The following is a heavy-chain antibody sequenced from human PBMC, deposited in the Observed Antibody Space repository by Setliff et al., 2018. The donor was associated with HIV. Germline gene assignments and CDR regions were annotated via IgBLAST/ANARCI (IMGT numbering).Heavy chain of an antibody. CDR1: GYTFTTYG. V-gene: IGHV1-18*01. D-gene: IGHD3-22*01. Sequence: ASVKVSCKASGYTFTTYGISWVRQAPGQGLEWMGWISPYNGNTNHVQKLQGRVTMTTDTSTSTAYMELRSLRPDDTAVYYCARDPRLDYYDSSGSPRDAFDIWGQGTMVT. CDR3: ARDPRLDYYDSSGSPRDAFDI. CDR2: ISPYNGNT. J-gene: IGHJ3*02.